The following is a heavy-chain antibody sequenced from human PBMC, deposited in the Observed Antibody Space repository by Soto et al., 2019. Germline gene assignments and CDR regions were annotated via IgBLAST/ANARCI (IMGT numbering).Heavy chain of an antibody. D-gene: IGHD4-17*01. CDR2: ISAYNGNT. Sequence: QVQLVQSGAEVKKPGASVKVSCKASGYTFTSYGIIWVRQAPGQGLEWMGWISAYNGNTNYAQKLQGRVTMTTETSTSTAYMELRSLRSDDTAVYYCARDGVDYGDYGGRYFDYWGQGTLVTVSS. CDR3: ARDGVDYGDYGGRYFDY. J-gene: IGHJ4*02. CDR1: GYTFTSYG. V-gene: IGHV1-18*01.